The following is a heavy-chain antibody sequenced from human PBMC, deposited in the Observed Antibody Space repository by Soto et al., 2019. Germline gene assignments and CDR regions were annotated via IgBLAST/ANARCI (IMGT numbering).Heavy chain of an antibody. J-gene: IGHJ4*02. D-gene: IGHD1-26*01. CDR2: ISYDGSKT. CDR1: GFTFSSHG. V-gene: IGHV3-30-3*01. Sequence: QVQLVESGGGMVQPGRSLRLSCAASGFTFSSHGIHWVRQAPGKGLEWVPFISYDGSKTYYADSVKGRFTSSRDNSQNTLYLQMNSLRPEDTAVYFCASDWATGGTYLGMDDRGQGTLVTVSS. CDR3: ASDWATGGTYLGMDD.